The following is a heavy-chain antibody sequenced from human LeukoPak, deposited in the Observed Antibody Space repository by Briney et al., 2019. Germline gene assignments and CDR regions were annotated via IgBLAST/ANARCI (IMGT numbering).Heavy chain of an antibody. Sequence: SETLSLTCTVSGGSISSYYWNWIRQPPGKGLEWIGYISYSGSTNYNPSLKSRVTISLDTSKNQFSLQLSSVTAADTAVYYCARGQYSGSWSYYLDYWGQGTLVTASS. J-gene: IGHJ4*02. CDR2: ISYSGST. CDR1: GGSISSYY. D-gene: IGHD6-13*01. V-gene: IGHV4-59*01. CDR3: ARGQYSGSWSYYLDY.